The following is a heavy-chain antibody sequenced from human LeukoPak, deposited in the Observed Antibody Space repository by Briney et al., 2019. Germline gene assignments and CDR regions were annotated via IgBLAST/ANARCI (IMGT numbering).Heavy chain of an antibody. CDR1: GYSLSRYG. CDR3: ASTLPIFGVFDY. J-gene: IGHJ4*02. Sequence: AAAKVSCMASGYSLSRYGIRWVRPAPGQGREWVGWTSAYNGNTNDTQKLQSRVTMTTDTSTSTAYMERRSLRSADTAVYYCASTLPIFGVFDYWGQGTLFTVSS. D-gene: IGHD3-3*01. CDR2: TSAYNGNT. V-gene: IGHV1-18*01.